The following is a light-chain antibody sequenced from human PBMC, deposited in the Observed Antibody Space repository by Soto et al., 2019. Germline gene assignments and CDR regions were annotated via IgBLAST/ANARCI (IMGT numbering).Light chain of an antibody. V-gene: IGLV2-14*03. CDR1: SSDVGGYNY. Sequence: QSALTQPASVSGPPGQSITISCTGTSSDVGGYNYVSWYQHHPGKAPKLMIFDVSNRPSGISDRFSGSKSGNTASLTISGLQAEDEADYYCSSYTSSNPRVFGGGTKLTVL. J-gene: IGLJ3*02. CDR3: SSYTSSNPRV. CDR2: DVS.